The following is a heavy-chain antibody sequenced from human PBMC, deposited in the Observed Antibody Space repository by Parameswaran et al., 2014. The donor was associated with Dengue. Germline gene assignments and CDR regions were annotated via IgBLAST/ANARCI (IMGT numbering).Heavy chain of an antibody. V-gene: IGHV3-21*03. CDR3: ARDCSYYDSSGYYFTQFEYYYYYMDV. Sequence: KWIRQPPGKGLEWVSSISSSSSYIYYADSVKGRFTISRDNAKNSLYLQMNSLRAEDTAVYYCARDCSYYDSSGYYFTQFEYYYYYMDVWGKGTTVTVSS. D-gene: IGHD3-22*01. J-gene: IGHJ6*03. CDR2: ISSSSSYI.